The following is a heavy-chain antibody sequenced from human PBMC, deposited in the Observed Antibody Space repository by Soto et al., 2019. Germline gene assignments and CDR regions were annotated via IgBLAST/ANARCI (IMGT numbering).Heavy chain of an antibody. CDR3: ARYSYYYEGGAFDI. J-gene: IGHJ3*02. D-gene: IGHD3-3*01. CDR1: GGNFSSYA. V-gene: IGHV1-69*13. CDR2: IIPIFGTA. Sequence: ASVKVSCKASGGNFSSYAISWVRQAPGQGLEWMGGIIPIFGTANYAQKFQGGVQFTADESTSTACMEVSSLRFEDTAVYYCARYSYYYEGGAFDIWGQGTVVTVSS.